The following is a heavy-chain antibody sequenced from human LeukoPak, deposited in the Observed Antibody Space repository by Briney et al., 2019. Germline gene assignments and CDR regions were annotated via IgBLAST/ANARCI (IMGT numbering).Heavy chain of an antibody. CDR2: IYHSGST. D-gene: IGHD6-19*01. CDR3: ARVRSGWYSGYYFDY. Sequence: SETLSLTCAVSGGSISSSNWWSWVRQPPGKGLEWIGEIYHSGSTNYNPSLKSRVTISVDKSKNQFSLKLSSVTAADTDVYYCARVRSGWYSGYYFDYWGQGTLVTVSS. CDR1: GGSISSSNW. J-gene: IGHJ4*02. V-gene: IGHV4-4*02.